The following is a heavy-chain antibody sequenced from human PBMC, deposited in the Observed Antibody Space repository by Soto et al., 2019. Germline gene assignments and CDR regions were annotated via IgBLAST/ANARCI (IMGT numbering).Heavy chain of an antibody. Sequence: PGGSLRLSCAASGFTFSSYSMNWVRQAPGKGLEWVSYISSSSSTIYYADSVKGRFTISRENAKNSLYLQMNSLRAGDTAVYYCARFGGNYYGSGSYSDAFDIWGQGAMVTVSS. CDR2: ISSSSSTI. D-gene: IGHD3-10*01. V-gene: IGHV3-48*01. CDR1: GFTFSSYS. J-gene: IGHJ3*02. CDR3: ARFGGNYYGSGSYSDAFDI.